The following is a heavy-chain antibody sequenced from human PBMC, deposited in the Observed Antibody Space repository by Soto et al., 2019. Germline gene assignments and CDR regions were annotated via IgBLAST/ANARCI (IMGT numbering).Heavy chain of an antibody. Sequence: QVQLVESGGGVVQPGRSLRLSCAASGFTFSTYGIHWVRQAPGKGLERVAVISYDGSNKYYSDSGKGRFTTYRDNSKNTLNLQMNILRAEDTAVYYCAKRGGYYMNAESYFCYGMDVWGQGTTVTVSS. V-gene: IGHV3-30*18. CDR3: AKRGGYYMNAESYFCYGMDV. CDR2: ISYDGSNK. J-gene: IGHJ6*02. D-gene: IGHD3-3*01. CDR1: GFTFSTYG.